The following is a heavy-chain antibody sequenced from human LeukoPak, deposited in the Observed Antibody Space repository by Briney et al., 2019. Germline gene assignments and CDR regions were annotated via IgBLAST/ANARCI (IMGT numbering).Heavy chain of an antibody. Sequence: GSSVKVSCKASGGTFSSYAISWVRQAPRQGLEWMGGIIPIFGTANYAQKFQGRVTITTDESTSTAYMELSSLRSEDTAVYYCAREIAVAGRYYFDYWGQGTLVTVSS. CDR3: AREIAVAGRYYFDY. CDR2: IIPIFGTA. CDR1: GGTFSSYA. D-gene: IGHD6-19*01. V-gene: IGHV1-69*05. J-gene: IGHJ4*02.